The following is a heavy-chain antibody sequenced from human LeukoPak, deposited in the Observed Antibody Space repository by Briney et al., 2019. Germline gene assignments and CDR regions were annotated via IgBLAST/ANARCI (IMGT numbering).Heavy chain of an antibody. CDR2: INPNGGST. CDR1: GDTFTSHY. CDR3: ARETVIRDAFDI. Sequence: GASVKVSCKASGDTFTSHYMHWVRQAPGQGLEWMGIINPNGGSTSYAQKFQGRLTMTRDTSTSTVYMELSSLRSEDTAVYYCARETVIRDAFDIWGQGTMVTVSS. J-gene: IGHJ3*02. D-gene: IGHD1-14*01. V-gene: IGHV1-46*01.